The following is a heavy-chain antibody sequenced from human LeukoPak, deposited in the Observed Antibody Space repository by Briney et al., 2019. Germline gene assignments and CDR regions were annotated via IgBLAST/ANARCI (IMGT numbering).Heavy chain of an antibody. Sequence: GGSLSLSCAASGFIFSSFAMSWARQVPGKGLEWVSSISDSGGSTYYARSVKGRFTISRDKSMNTLYLQMNSLKAEDTAVYYCGRDWARSGDYWGQGTLVTVSS. CDR3: GRDWARSGDY. J-gene: IGHJ4*02. V-gene: IGHV3-23*01. D-gene: IGHD3-10*01. CDR1: GFIFSSFA. CDR2: ISDSGGST.